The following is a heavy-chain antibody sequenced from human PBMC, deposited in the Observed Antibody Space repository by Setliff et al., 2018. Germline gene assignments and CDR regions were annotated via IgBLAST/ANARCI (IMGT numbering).Heavy chain of an antibody. V-gene: IGHV4-34*01. D-gene: IGHD6-6*01. CDR2: ISHSGNT. CDR1: GGSFGDYY. J-gene: IGHJ4*02. CDR3: ARELVATWRGYSSSSPRYYFDN. Sequence: SETLSLTCDVFGGSFGDYYWSWIRQPPGKGLEWIGEISHSGNTNYSPSLKSRVTISLDTSKNQFSLKLSSVTAADTAVYYCARELVATWRGYSSSSPRYYFDNWGQGTLVTVSS.